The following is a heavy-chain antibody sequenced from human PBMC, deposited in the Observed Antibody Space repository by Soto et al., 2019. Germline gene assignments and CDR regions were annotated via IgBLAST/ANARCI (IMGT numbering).Heavy chain of an antibody. J-gene: IGHJ6*02. CDR3: ARMEGIQLFLWRGYYYYGMDV. Sequence: QVQLVQSGAEVKKPGASVKVSCKASGYTFTSYGISWVRQAPGQGLEWMGWISAYNGNTNYAQKLQGRVTMTTDTSTSTAYMELRSQRSDDTAMYYCARMEGIQLFLWRGYYYYGMDVWGQGTTVTVSS. D-gene: IGHD5-18*01. CDR2: ISAYNGNT. V-gene: IGHV1-18*01. CDR1: GYTFTSYG.